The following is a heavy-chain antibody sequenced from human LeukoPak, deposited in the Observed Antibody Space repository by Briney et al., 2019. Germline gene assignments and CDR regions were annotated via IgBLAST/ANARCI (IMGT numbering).Heavy chain of an antibody. CDR1: GFTFSSYD. Sequence: GGSLRLSCAASGFTFSSYDMHWVRQPTGKGLEWVSTIGTAGDAYYPDSVKGRFTISRENAENSLYLQMNTLRAGDTAVYYCARGLRSFWYFDLWGRGTLVTVPS. CDR3: ARGLRSFWYFDL. J-gene: IGHJ2*01. V-gene: IGHV3-13*01. CDR2: IGTAGDA. D-gene: IGHD2-15*01.